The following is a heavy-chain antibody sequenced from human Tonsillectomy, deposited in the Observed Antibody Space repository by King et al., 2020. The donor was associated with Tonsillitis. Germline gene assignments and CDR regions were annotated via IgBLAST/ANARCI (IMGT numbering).Heavy chain of an antibody. CDR2: ISYDGSNK. D-gene: IGHD6-13*01. CDR3: ARGRGQQLVHCYGMDV. Sequence: VQLVESGGGVVQPGKSLRLSCAASGFTFSIYAMHWVRQAPGKGLEWVAVISYDGSNKYYADPMKGPFTISRDNSRNTLYLQMNSPRAEDTAVYYCARGRGQQLVHCYGMDVWGQGTTVTVSS. V-gene: IGHV3-30-3*01. J-gene: IGHJ6*02. CDR1: GFTFSIYA.